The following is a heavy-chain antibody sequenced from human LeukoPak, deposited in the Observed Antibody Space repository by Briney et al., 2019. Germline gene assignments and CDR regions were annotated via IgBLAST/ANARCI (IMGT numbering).Heavy chain of an antibody. J-gene: IGHJ5*02. Sequence: SETLSLTCAVYGGSFSGYYWSWIRQPPGKGLEWIGEINHSGSTNYNPSLKSRVTISVDTSKNQFSLKLSSVTAADTAVYYCARGKKNRITIFGVATGGFDPWGQGTLVTVSS. CDR1: GGSFSGYY. D-gene: IGHD3-3*01. V-gene: IGHV4-34*01. CDR3: ARGKKNRITIFGVATGGFDP. CDR2: INHSGST.